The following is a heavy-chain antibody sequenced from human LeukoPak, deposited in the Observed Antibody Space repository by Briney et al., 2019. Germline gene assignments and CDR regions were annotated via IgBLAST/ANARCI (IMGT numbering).Heavy chain of an antibody. CDR1: GFTFSSYA. CDR2: IIPIFGTA. V-gene: IGHV1-69*06. Sequence: GGSLRLSCAASGFTFSSYAISWVRQAPGQGLEWMGGIIPIFGTANYAQKFQGRVTITADKSTSTAYMGLSSLRSEDTAVYYCATGDFQHWGQGTLVTVSS. D-gene: IGHD7-27*01. CDR3: ATGDFQH. J-gene: IGHJ1*01.